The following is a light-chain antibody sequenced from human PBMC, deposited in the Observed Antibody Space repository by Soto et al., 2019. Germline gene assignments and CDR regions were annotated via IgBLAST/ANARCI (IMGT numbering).Light chain of an antibody. J-gene: IGKJ2*01. V-gene: IGKV4-1*01. CDR3: QQYYSTPPT. Sequence: DFVMTQSPDSLAVSLGERATINCKSSQSVLYSSNNKNYLAWYQQKPGQPPKLLIYWASTRESGVPDRFSGSGSGTDFTLTISSLQAEDVAVSYCQQYYSTPPTFGQGTKLEIK. CDR2: WAS. CDR1: QSVLYSSNNKNY.